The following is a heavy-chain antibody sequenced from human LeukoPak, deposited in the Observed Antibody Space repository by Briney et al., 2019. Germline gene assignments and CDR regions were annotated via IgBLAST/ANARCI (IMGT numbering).Heavy chain of an antibody. CDR1: GYTFTSYG. V-gene: IGHV1-18*01. CDR3: ARDGPPVASRYFDY. J-gene: IGHJ4*02. CDR2: VSAYNGNT. Sequence: ASVKASCKASGYTFTSYGISWVRQAPGQGLEWMGWVSAYNGNTNYAQKLQGRVTMTTDTSTSTAYMELRSLRSDDTAVYYCARDGPPVASRYFDYWGQGTLVTVSS.